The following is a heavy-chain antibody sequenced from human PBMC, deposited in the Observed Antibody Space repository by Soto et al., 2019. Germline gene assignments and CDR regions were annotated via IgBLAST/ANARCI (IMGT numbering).Heavy chain of an antibody. CDR3: ARFNFDDAFDI. Sequence: PSQTLPLTCTISGNSVSSNIATWNWIRQSPSGGLEWLGRTYYRSTWYYDYAISVRSRITINPDTSNNQFSLQLNSVTPEDTAVYYCARFNFDDAFDIWGQGTMVTVSS. J-gene: IGHJ3*02. CDR1: GNSVSSNIAT. V-gene: IGHV6-1*01. CDR2: TYYRSTWYY.